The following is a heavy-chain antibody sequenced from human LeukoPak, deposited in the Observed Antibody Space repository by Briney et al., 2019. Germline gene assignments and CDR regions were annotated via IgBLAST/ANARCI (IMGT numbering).Heavy chain of an antibody. J-gene: IGHJ4*02. Sequence: GASVKVSCKASGYTFSDYYIHWVRQAPGQGLEWMGWTTPNSGGTNYAQKFQGRVTMTRDTSISTASLELRSLRSDDTAVYYCARETAYSSSSGGVFVVVVAAHYFDYWGQGTLVTVSS. D-gene: IGHD2-15*01. V-gene: IGHV1-2*02. CDR1: GYTFSDYY. CDR2: TTPNSGGT. CDR3: ARETAYSSSSGGVFVVVVAAHYFDY.